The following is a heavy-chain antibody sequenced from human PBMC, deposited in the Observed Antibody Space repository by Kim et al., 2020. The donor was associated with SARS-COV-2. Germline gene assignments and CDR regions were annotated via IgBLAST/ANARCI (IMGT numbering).Heavy chain of an antibody. Sequence: SETLSLTCTVSGGSISSSSYYWGWIRQPPGKGLEWIGSIYYSGSTYYNPSLKSRVTISVDTSKNQFSLKLSSVTAADTAVYYCTRHGGVRGGTHYWYFDL. D-gene: IGHD3-10*01. CDR2: IYYSGST. V-gene: IGHV4-39*01. CDR3: TRHGGVRGGTHYWYFDL. CDR1: GGSISSSSYY. J-gene: IGHJ2*01.